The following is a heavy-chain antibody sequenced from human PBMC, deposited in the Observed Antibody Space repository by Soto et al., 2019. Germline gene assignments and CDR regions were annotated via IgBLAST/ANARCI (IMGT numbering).Heavy chain of an antibody. Sequence: GESLKISCKGSGYSFTSYWIGWVRQMPGKGLEWMGIIYPGDSDTRYSPSFQGQVTISADKSISTAYLQWSSLKASDTAMYYCARHAQHQGVLTSYYYYMDVWGKGTTVTVSS. CDR2: IYPGDSDT. CDR3: ARHAQHQGVLTSYYYYMDV. CDR1: GYSFTSYW. J-gene: IGHJ6*03. D-gene: IGHD1-1*01. V-gene: IGHV5-51*01.